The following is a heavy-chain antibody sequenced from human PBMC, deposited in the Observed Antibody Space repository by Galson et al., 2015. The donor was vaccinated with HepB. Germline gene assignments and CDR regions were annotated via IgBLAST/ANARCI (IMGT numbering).Heavy chain of an antibody. D-gene: IGHD3-3*01. V-gene: IGHV2-70*01. CDR3: ARISWWSGYLILDY. CDR2: IDWDDDK. CDR1: GFSLSTSGMC. J-gene: IGHJ4*02. Sequence: PALVKPTQTLTLTCTFSGFSLSTSGMCVSWIRQPPGKALEWLALIDWDDDKYYSTSLKTRLTISKDTSKNQVVLTMTNMDPVDTATYYCARISWWSGYLILDYWGQGTLVTVSS.